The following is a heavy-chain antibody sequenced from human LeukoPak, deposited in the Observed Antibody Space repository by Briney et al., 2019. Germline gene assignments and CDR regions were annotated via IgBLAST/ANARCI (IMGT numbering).Heavy chain of an antibody. Sequence: GGSLRLSCTASGFTFGAYAMHWVRQVPGKGLEWVSLINKDGDATYYADSVNGRFTISRDNSKNSLYLQMNSLRSEDSALYYCATWAFYHGLDAWGRGSTVTVSS. CDR1: GFTFGAYA. CDR3: ATWAFYHGLDA. D-gene: IGHD1-26*01. CDR2: INKDGDAT. J-gene: IGHJ6*02. V-gene: IGHV3-43*02.